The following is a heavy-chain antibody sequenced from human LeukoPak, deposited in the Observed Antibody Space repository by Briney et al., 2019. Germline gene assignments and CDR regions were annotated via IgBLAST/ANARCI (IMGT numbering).Heavy chain of an antibody. V-gene: IGHV3-21*01. Sequence: TGGSLRLSCAASGFPFSTYSMNWVRQAPGKGLEWVSSISSSGGYIYYADSVKGRFTISRDNARNSLYLQMNSLRPEDTAVYYCARGDDYGDRYYFDYWGQGILVTVSS. CDR2: ISSSGGYI. CDR1: GFPFSTYS. D-gene: IGHD4-17*01. J-gene: IGHJ4*02. CDR3: ARGDDYGDRYYFDY.